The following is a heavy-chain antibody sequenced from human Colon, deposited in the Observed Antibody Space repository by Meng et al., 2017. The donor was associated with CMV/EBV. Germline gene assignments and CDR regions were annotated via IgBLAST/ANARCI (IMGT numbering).Heavy chain of an antibody. CDR1: TTND. V-gene: IGHV1-8*01. Sequence: TTNDIHWLRQATGQGLEWMGWVNPNSGNTEYAQKFQGRVTMTRDISKSTAYMELSSLRSDDTAVYYCARASAYHGSGYPLWFFDLWGRGTLVTVSS. D-gene: IGHD3-22*01. CDR2: VNPNSGNT. CDR3: ARASAYHGSGYPLWFFDL. J-gene: IGHJ2*01.